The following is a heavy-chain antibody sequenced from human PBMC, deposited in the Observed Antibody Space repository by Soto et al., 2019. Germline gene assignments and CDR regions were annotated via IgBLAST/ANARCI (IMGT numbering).Heavy chain of an antibody. Sequence: EVQLVESGGGLVQPGGSLRLSCAASGFTFSSYAMHWVRQAPGKGLESVAAISSNGGSTYYANSVKGRFTISRDNSKNTRYLQMGSLRAEDMAVYSCARDQGVTFGGVIVSDAFDIWGHGTMGPVSS. V-gene: IGHV3-64*01. CDR1: GFTFSSYA. D-gene: IGHD3-16*02. J-gene: IGHJ3*02. CDR3: ARDQGVTFGGVIVSDAFDI. CDR2: ISSNGGST.